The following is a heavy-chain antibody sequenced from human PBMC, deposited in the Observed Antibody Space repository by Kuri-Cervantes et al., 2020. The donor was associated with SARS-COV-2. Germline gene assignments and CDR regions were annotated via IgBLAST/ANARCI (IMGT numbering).Heavy chain of an antibody. D-gene: IGHD2-21*02. Sequence: ASVKVSCKASGYSFTSYDINWVRQAAGQGLEWMGWLNPDTGNTGNAKKFQGRVTMTTDTSINTAYMEVSSLTFEGTAIYYCARDSGDWNPDGLDIWGQGTMVTVSS. CDR2: LNPDTGNT. CDR1: GYSFTSYD. CDR3: ARDSGDWNPDGLDI. V-gene: IGHV1-8*02. J-gene: IGHJ3*02.